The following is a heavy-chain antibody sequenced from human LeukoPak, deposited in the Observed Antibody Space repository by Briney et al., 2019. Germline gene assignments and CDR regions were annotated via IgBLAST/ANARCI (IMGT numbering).Heavy chain of an antibody. Sequence: GGSLRLSCAASGFTFSSYGMHWVRQAPGKGLERVAFIRYDGGNKYYADSVKGRFTISRDNSKNTLYLQMNSLRTEDTAVYYCAKGGNGYSYGYFDYWGQGTLVTVSS. D-gene: IGHD5-18*01. CDR2: IRYDGGNK. CDR3: AKGGNGYSYGYFDY. J-gene: IGHJ4*02. V-gene: IGHV3-30*02. CDR1: GFTFSSYG.